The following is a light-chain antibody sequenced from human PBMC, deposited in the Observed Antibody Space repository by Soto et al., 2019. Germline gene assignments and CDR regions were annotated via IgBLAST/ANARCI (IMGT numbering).Light chain of an antibody. Sequence: LTQPASVSGSPGQSITISCTGTSSDVGSYNLVSWYQQHPGKAPKLMIYEVTKRPSGVSNRFSGSKSGNTASLTISGLQAEDEADYFCCSFAGSPYVFGTGTKVTVL. CDR3: CSFAGSPYV. CDR1: SSDVGSYNL. J-gene: IGLJ1*01. CDR2: EVT. V-gene: IGLV2-23*02.